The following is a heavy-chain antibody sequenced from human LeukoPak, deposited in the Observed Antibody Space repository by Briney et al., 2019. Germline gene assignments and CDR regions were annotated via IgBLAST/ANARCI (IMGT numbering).Heavy chain of an antibody. CDR3: ARRHRSSTSCFASAFDP. CDR2: IYYSGST. Sequence: SETLSLTCTVSGGSISSYYWNWIRQPPGKGLEWIGYIYYSGSTNYNPALKSRVSISVDTSKNQLSLKLKSATAADTAIYYCARRHRSSTSCFASAFDPWGQGTLVTVSS. V-gene: IGHV4-59*08. D-gene: IGHD2-2*01. CDR1: GGSISSYY. J-gene: IGHJ5*02.